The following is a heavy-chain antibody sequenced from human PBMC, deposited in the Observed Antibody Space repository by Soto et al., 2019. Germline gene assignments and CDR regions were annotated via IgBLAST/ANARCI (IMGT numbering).Heavy chain of an antibody. CDR3: AKEGGRIAVGGALDR. V-gene: IGHV3-30-3*01. CDR1: GFTFSRSA. J-gene: IGHJ5*02. CDR2: IAYDGSNT. D-gene: IGHD6-19*01. Sequence: QVQLVESGGGVVQPGRSLRLSCAASGFTFSRSAMHWVRQAPGKGLEWVTFIAYDGSNTYYADSVKGRFTISRDNSKNTLHLKMNSLRAEDTAVYYCAKEGGRIAVGGALDRWGQGTLVTVSS.